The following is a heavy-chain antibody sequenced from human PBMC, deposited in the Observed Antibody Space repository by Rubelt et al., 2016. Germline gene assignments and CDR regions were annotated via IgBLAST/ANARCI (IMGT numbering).Heavy chain of an antibody. CDR2: IYWDDDK. J-gene: IGHJ4*02. D-gene: IGHD5-18*01. V-gene: IGHV2-5*02. CDR3: AHNVDTAMADY. CDR1: GFSLSTSGVG. Sequence: QITLKESGPTLVKPTQNLTLTCTFSGFSLSTSGVGVGWIRQPPGEALEWLALIYWDDDKRYSPSLKSRLTITKDTSKNQVVLTMTNMDPVDTATYYCAHNVDTAMADYWGQGTLVTVSS.